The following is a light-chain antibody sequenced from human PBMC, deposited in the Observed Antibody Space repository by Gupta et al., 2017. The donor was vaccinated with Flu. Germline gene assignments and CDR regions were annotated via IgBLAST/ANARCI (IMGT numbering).Light chain of an antibody. J-gene: IGKJ4*01. V-gene: IGKV1-16*01. Sequence: DVQMIQSLSSLSASVGDRVTITCRASQDISNYFDWFKHKPGKAPKSLIYAASRLQSGVPSRFSGSGSGTDFTLTISSLQPEDFATYYCQHDNSYPITFGGGTKVEIK. CDR2: AAS. CDR1: QDISNY. CDR3: QHDNSYPIT.